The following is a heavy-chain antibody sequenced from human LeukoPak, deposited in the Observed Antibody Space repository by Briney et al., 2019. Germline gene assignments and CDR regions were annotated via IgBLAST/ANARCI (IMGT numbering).Heavy chain of an antibody. Sequence: GGPLRLSCAASGFSFTTYGMSWVRQALGKGLEWVSTISGSGDNTYYSDSVKGRFNISRDNSKNTVYLQMNSLRVEDTAVYYCVKKGRVLMPHDHFDYWGQGTLVIVSS. CDR1: GFSFTTYG. D-gene: IGHD3-3*01. J-gene: IGHJ4*02. CDR2: ISGSGDNT. CDR3: VKKGRVLMPHDHFDY. V-gene: IGHV3-23*01.